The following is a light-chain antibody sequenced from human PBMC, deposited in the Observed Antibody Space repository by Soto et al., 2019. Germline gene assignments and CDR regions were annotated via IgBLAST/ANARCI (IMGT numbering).Light chain of an antibody. CDR3: QQRGDWPPT. Sequence: IMLTPAPAPLSFSPLDRAPLSSCARQSIRRHLAWYQQIPGQAPRLLIYNTSNRATGIPARFSGRWSGTDFTLTISSLAPEDFAVYYWQQRGDWPPTFGGGTKVDIK. V-gene: IGKV3-11*01. J-gene: IGKJ4*01. CDR1: QSIRRH. CDR2: NTS.